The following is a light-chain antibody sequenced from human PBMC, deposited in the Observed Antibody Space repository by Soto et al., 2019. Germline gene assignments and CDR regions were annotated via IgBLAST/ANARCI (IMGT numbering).Light chain of an antibody. Sequence: VLTQSPGTLSLSPGDSATLSCRASQSVSSTYVAWYQQKSGQAPRLLIYGASSRATGITDRFSGSGSGTDFTLTISRLEPEDFAVYYCHQYVSSWTFGQGTKV. CDR2: GAS. CDR3: HQYVSSWT. J-gene: IGKJ1*01. CDR1: QSVSSTY. V-gene: IGKV3-20*01.